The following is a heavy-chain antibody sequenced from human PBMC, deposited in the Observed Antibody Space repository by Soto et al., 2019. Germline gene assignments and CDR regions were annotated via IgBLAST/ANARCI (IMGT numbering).Heavy chain of an antibody. CDR2: IYYSGST. D-gene: IGHD5-12*01. Sequence: SETLSLTCTVSGGSISSGDYYWSWIRQPPGKGLEWIGYIYYSGSTYYNPSLKSRVTISVDTSKNQFSLKLSSVTAADTAVYYCARGRDGYNLNFDYWGQGTLVTVSS. V-gene: IGHV4-30-4*01. J-gene: IGHJ4*02. CDR1: GGSISSGDYY. CDR3: ARGRDGYNLNFDY.